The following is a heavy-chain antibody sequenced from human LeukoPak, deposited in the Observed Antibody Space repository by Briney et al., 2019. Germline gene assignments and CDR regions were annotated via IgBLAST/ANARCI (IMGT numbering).Heavy chain of an antibody. V-gene: IGHV1-69*05. CDR2: IIPIFGTA. Sequence: SVKVSCKASGGTFSSYAISWVRQAPGQGLEWMGRIIPIFGTANYAQKLQGRVTMTTDTSPSTAYMELRSQRSDDTAVYYCARDAFGYSSSSPGDYWGQGTLVTVSS. J-gene: IGHJ4*02. CDR1: GGTFSSYA. D-gene: IGHD6-6*01. CDR3: ARDAFGYSSSSPGDY.